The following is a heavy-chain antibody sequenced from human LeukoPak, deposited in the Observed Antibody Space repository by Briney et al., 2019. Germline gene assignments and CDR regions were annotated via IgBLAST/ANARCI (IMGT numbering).Heavy chain of an antibody. CDR2: INPNGGGT. Sequence: ASVKVSCKASGYTFTGYYMHWVRQAPGQGLEWMGWINPNGGGTNYAQKFQGRVTMTRDTSISTAYMELSRLRSDDTAVYYCARDRSNTAMDYYFDYWGQGTLVTVSS. CDR3: ARDRSNTAMDYYFDY. D-gene: IGHD5-18*01. V-gene: IGHV1-2*02. CDR1: GYTFTGYY. J-gene: IGHJ4*02.